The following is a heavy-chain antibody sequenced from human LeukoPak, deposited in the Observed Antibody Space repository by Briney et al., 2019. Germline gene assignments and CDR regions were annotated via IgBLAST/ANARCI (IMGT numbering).Heavy chain of an antibody. Sequence: GGSLRLSCAASGFTFSTYGMHWVRQAPGKGLEWVAFIRYDGTNKYYADSVKGRFTISRDNAKNSLYLQMNSLRAEDTALYYCARGMEQAYYYDSSGYYDFDYWGQGTLVTVSS. CDR1: GFTFSTYG. J-gene: IGHJ4*02. CDR2: IRYDGTNK. CDR3: ARGMEQAYYYDSSGYYDFDY. D-gene: IGHD3-22*01. V-gene: IGHV3-30*02.